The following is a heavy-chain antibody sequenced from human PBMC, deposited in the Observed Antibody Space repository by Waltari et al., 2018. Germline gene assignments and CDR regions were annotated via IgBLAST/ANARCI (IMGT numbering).Heavy chain of an antibody. V-gene: IGHV3-30-3*01. Sequence: QVQLVESGGGVVQPGRSLRLSCAASGFTFSSYAMHWVRQAPGKGLEWVAVISYDGSNKYYADSVKGRFTIARDKSKNTLYLQMNSLRAEDTAVYYCARPSGRIAVAPGRFDYWGQGTLVTVSS. J-gene: IGHJ4*02. CDR3: ARPSGRIAVAPGRFDY. CDR1: GFTFSSYA. CDR2: ISYDGSNK. D-gene: IGHD6-19*01.